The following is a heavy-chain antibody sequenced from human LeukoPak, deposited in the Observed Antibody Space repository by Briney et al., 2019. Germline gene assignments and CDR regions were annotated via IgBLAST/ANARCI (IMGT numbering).Heavy chain of an antibody. D-gene: IGHD6-13*01. CDR1: GYTFTGYY. Sequence: ASVKVSCKASGYTFTGYYMHWVRQAPGQGLEWMGWINPNSGGTNYAQKFQGRVTMTRDTSISTAYMELSGLRSDDTAVYYCARAARWSSSWYHFDYWGQGTLVTVSS. CDR2: INPNSGGT. CDR3: ARAARWSSSWYHFDY. J-gene: IGHJ4*02. V-gene: IGHV1-2*02.